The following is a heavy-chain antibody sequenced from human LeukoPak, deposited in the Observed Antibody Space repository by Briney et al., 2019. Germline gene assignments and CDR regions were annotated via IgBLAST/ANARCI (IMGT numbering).Heavy chain of an antibody. CDR3: ATGDTMIVPRGYYYYMDV. CDR1: GYTLTELS. D-gene: IGHD3-22*01. Sequence: ASVKVSCKVSGYTLTELSMHWVRQAPGKGLEWMGGFDPEDGETIYAQKFQGRVAMTEDTSTDTAYMELSSLRSEDTAVYYCATGDTMIVPRGYYYYMDVWGKGTTVTVSS. CDR2: FDPEDGET. J-gene: IGHJ6*03. V-gene: IGHV1-24*01.